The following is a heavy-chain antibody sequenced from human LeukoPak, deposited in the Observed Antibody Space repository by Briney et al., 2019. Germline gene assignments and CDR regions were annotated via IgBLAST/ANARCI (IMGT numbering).Heavy chain of an antibody. D-gene: IGHD6-13*01. V-gene: IGHV1-18*01. J-gene: IGHJ4*02. Sequence: GASVKASCKASGYTFTSYGISWVRQAPGQGLEWMGWISAYNGNTNYAQKLQGRVTMTTDTSTSTAYMELRSLRSDDTAVYYCARDRRNIAAAGTMGYWGQGTLVTVSS. CDR3: ARDRRNIAAAGTMGY. CDR2: ISAYNGNT. CDR1: GYTFTSYG.